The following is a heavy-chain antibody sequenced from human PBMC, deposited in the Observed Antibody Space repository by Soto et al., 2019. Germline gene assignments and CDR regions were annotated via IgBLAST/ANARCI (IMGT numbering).Heavy chain of an antibody. D-gene: IGHD4-17*01. CDR2: IIPIFGTA. J-gene: IGHJ6*02. CDR3: ASPPTTGNYYYYGMDV. Sequence: VQLVQSGAEVKKPGSSVKVSCKASGGTFSSYAISWVRQAPGQGLEWMGGIIPIFGTANYAQKFQGRVTITADESTSNACRELSSLRSEDTAVYYCASPPTTGNYYYYGMDVWGQGTTVTVSS. V-gene: IGHV1-69*12. CDR1: GGTFSSYA.